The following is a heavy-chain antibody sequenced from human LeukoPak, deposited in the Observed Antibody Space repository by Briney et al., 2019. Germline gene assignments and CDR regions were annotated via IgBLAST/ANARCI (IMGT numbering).Heavy chain of an antibody. J-gene: IGHJ4*02. CDR2: IYPNGNT. CDR1: GFTVSSNY. V-gene: IGHV3-66*04. D-gene: IGHD5-18*01. Sequence: GGSLRLSCAASGFTVSSNYMNWVRQAPGKGLEWVSMIYPNGNTFYTDSVKGRFTISRDNSKNTLDLQMSSLRAEDTAVYYCARRGHGYSSPFDYWGQGTLVTVSS. CDR3: ARRGHGYSSPFDY.